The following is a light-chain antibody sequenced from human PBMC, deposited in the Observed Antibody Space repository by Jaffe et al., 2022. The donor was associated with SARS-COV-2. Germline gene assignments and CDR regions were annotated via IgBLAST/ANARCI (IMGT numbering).Light chain of an antibody. J-gene: IGKJ4*01. CDR2: AAF. CDR1: QDIRNS. V-gene: IGKV1-16*02. Sequence: DIQMTQSPSSLSASVGDRVTITCRASQDIRNSLAWFQQKPGKAPKSLILAAFNLQSGVPSKFSGSGSGTDFTLTISSLQPEDFATYYCQQYKTYPFTFGGGTKVEIK. CDR3: QQYKTYPFT.